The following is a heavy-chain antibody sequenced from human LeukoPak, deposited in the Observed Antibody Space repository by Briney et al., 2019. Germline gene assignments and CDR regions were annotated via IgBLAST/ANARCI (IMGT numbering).Heavy chain of an antibody. J-gene: IGHJ6*03. V-gene: IGHV4-4*02. CDR2: IDHSGST. Sequence: SWTLSLTCAVSGGSISSSYWWSWVRQSPWKGLEWIGEIDHSGSTNYNPSLKSRVTISVDKSKNHFSLKLSSVTAADTAVYYCARDVHYDILTGYYNPRTYYMDVWGKGTTVTVSS. D-gene: IGHD3-9*01. CDR1: GGSISSSYW. CDR3: ARDVHYDILTGYYNPRTYYMDV.